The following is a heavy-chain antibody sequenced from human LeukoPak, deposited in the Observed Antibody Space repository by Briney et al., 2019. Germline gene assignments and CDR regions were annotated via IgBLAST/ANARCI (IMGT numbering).Heavy chain of an antibody. D-gene: IGHD3-10*01. CDR3: ARLYYGSGSYHFDY. J-gene: IGHJ4*02. CDR2: IYYSGST. V-gene: IGHV4-31*03. Sequence: SQALSLTCTVSGGSISSGGYYWSWIRQHPGKGLEWIGYIYYSGSTYYNPSLKSRVTISVDTSKYQFSLKLSSVTAADTAVYYCARLYYGSGSYHFDYWGQGTLVTVSS. CDR1: GGSISSGGYY.